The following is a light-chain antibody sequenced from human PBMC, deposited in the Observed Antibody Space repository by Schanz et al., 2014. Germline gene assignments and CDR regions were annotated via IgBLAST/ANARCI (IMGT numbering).Light chain of an antibody. V-gene: IGLV1-47*02. CDR1: SSTIGSNY. Sequence: QSVLTQPPSASAAPGQRVTISCSGSSSTIGSNYVYWYQQLPGTAPKLLIYSNDQRPAGVPDRFSGSRSGTSASLTISGLRSGDAADYYCASWDDSLSDLYVFGSGTKLTVL. CDR3: ASWDDSLSDLYV. CDR2: SND. J-gene: IGLJ1*01.